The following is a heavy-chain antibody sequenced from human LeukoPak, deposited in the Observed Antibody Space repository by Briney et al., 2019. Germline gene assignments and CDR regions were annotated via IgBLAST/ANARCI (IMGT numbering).Heavy chain of an antibody. CDR2: LYSGGAP. J-gene: IGHJ4*02. Sequence: GSLRLSCAASGFTVKDNFMSWVRQAPGKGLEWVSVLYSGGAPYYADSVKGRFTISRDNSKNIVFLQMNDLRTEDTAFYYCTRDSANYHFAYWGQGALVTVSS. V-gene: IGHV3-66*01. D-gene: IGHD4/OR15-4a*01. CDR3: TRDSANYHFAY. CDR1: GFTVKDNF.